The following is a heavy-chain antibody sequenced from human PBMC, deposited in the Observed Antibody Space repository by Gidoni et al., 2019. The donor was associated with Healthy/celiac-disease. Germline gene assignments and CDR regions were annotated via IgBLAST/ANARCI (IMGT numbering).Heavy chain of an antibody. J-gene: IGHJ4*02. V-gene: IGHV3-9*01. CDR1: GFTFDDYA. CDR2: ISWNSGSI. D-gene: IGHD3-22*01. Sequence: EVQLVESGGGLVQPGRSLRLSCAASGFTFDDYAMHWVRQAPGKGLEWVSGISWNSGSIGYADSVKGRFTISRDNAKNSLYLQMNSLRAEDTALYYCAKGARGAIVVVQIDYWGQGTLVTVSS. CDR3: AKGARGAIVVVQIDY.